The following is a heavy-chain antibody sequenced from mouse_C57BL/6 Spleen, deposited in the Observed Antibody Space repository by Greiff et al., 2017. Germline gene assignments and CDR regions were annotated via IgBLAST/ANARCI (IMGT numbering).Heavy chain of an antibody. CDR1: GFTFSDYY. J-gene: IGHJ2*01. CDR2: INYDGSST. D-gene: IGHD2-5*01. Sequence: VMLVESEGGLVQPGSSMKLSCTASGFTFSDYYMAWVRQVPEKGLEWVANINYDGSSTYYLDSLKSRFIISRDNAKNILYLQMSSLKSEDTATYYCARGTRYSNYDYFDYWGQGTTLTVSS. CDR3: ARGTRYSNYDYFDY. V-gene: IGHV5-16*01.